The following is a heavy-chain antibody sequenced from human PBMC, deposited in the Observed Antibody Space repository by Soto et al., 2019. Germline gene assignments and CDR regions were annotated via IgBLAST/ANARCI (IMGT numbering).Heavy chain of an antibody. CDR3: ARQTGGFGYYFDY. J-gene: IGHJ4*02. V-gene: IGHV4-39*01. D-gene: IGHD3-16*01. Sequence: QLQLQESGPGLVKPSETLSLTCTVSGGSISSSSYYWGWIRQPPGKELEWIGAIYHSGSTYYHPSLKSRVTISVDTYKNQFSLTLTSLTAADTAVYFCARQTGGFGYYFDYWCQGTLVTVSS. CDR2: IYHSGST. CDR1: GGSISSSSYY.